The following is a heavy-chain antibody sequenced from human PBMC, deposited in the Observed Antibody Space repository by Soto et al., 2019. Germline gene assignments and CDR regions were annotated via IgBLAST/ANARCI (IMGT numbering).Heavy chain of an antibody. V-gene: IGHV1-69*13. J-gene: IGHJ6*04. CDR2: IIPIFGTA. D-gene: IGHD5-18*01. CDR3: AREKLKGGDTAMVNYYYYGMDV. Sequence: VKVSCKASGGTFSSYAISWVRQAPGQGLEWMGGIIPIFGTANYAQKFQGRVTITADESTNTAYMELSSLRSEDTAVYYCAREKLKGGDTAMVNYYYYGMDVWGKGTTVTVSS. CDR1: GGTFSSYA.